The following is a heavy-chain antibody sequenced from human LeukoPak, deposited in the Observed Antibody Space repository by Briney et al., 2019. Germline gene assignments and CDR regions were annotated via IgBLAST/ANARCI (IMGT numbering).Heavy chain of an antibody. CDR3: ARGFCSGGTCGFDY. J-gene: IGHJ4*02. Sequence: KPSETLSLTCTVSGGSISSGNHYWGWIRQSPEKGLEWIGSISYSGTTYYNPSLKSRVTISLDTSKNQFSLKLSSVTAADTAVYYCARGFCSGGTCGFDYWGQGTQVTVSS. CDR1: GGSISSGNHY. V-gene: IGHV4-39*07. CDR2: ISYSGTT. D-gene: IGHD2-15*01.